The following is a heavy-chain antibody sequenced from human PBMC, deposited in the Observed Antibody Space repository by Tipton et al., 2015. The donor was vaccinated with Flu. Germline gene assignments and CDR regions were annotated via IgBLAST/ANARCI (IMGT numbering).Heavy chain of an antibody. D-gene: IGHD6-13*01. V-gene: IGHV4-38-2*02. CDR3: AGGDRGSWSDAFDI. Sequence: TLSLTCSVSGDSIGSDYYWGWIRQPPGKGLEWLGNIHRSGSTYYNSSLKSRVTISLDKSKNQFSLKVSSVTAADTAVYHCAGGDRGSWSDAFDIWGQGTVVTVSS. CDR2: IHRSGST. CDR1: GDSIGSDYY. J-gene: IGHJ3*02.